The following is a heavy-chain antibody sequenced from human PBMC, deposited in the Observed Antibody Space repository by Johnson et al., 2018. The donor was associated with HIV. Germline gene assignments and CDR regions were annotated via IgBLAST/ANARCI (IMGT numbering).Heavy chain of an antibody. CDR2: INSDGSST. V-gene: IGHV3-74*01. J-gene: IGHJ3*02. Sequence: VQLVESGGGVVQHGGSLRLSCAASGFTFSSYWMNWVRQAPGKGLVWVSGINSDGSSTGYEAAVKGRFTISRANAKNSLYLQMNRLRAEDTAVYYCARDLHAFDIWGQGTMVTGSS. CDR3: ARDLHAFDI. CDR1: GFTFSSYW.